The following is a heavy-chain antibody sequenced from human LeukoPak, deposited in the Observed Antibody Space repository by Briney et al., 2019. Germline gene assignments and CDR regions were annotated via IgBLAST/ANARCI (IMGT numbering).Heavy chain of an antibody. J-gene: IGHJ4*02. CDR2: IIPIFGTA. CDR1: GGTFSSYA. Sequence: SVKVSCKASGGTFSSYAISWVRQAPGQGLEWMGGIIPIFGTANYAQKFQGRVTITADESTSTAYMELSSLRSEDTAVYYCASSGKGRSFTVVTSLGSDLSVYWGREPWSPSPQ. CDR3: ASSGKGRSFTVVTSLGSDLSVY. V-gene: IGHV1-69*13. D-gene: IGHD4-23*01.